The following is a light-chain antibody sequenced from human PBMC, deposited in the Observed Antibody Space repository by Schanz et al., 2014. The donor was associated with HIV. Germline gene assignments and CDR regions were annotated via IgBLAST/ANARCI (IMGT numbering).Light chain of an antibody. J-gene: IGLJ2*01. CDR3: SSYTGSSSVI. CDR2: DVS. Sequence: QSALTQPASVSGSPGQSITISCTGTSSDVGSYNLVSWYQQHPGKAPKLMIYDVSNRPSGVFNRFSGSKSGNTASLTISGLQAEDEADYYCSSYTGSSSVIFGGGTKLTVL. CDR1: SSDVGSYNL. V-gene: IGLV2-14*02.